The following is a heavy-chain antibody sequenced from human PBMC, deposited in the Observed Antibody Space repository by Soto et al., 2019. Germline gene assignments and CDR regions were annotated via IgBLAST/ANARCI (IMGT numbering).Heavy chain of an antibody. CDR3: ARGEWLVKN. CDR1: GFTLSNYA. V-gene: IGHV3-23*01. Sequence: EVQLLESGGGSVQPGGSLRLSCAASGFTLSNYAMSWVRQAPGKGLEWVSAISISGGSTYYADSVKGRFTISRDSSKNTLYLQMNSLRAEDTAVYYCARGEWLVKNWGQGTLVTVSS. CDR2: ISISGGST. J-gene: IGHJ4*02. D-gene: IGHD6-19*01.